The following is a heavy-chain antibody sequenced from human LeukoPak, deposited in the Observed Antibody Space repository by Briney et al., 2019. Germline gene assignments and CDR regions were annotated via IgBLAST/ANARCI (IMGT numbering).Heavy chain of an antibody. V-gene: IGHV4-34*01. CDR2: INHSGST. CDR1: GGSFSGYY. CDR3: ASLPTYYGGNGSFDY. J-gene: IGHJ4*02. Sequence: PSETLSLTCAVYGGSFSGYYWSWIRQPPGKGLEWIGEINHSGSTNYNPSLKSRVTISVDTSKNQFSLKLSSVTAADTAVYYCASLPTYYGGNGSFDYCGQGTLVTVSS. D-gene: IGHD4-23*01.